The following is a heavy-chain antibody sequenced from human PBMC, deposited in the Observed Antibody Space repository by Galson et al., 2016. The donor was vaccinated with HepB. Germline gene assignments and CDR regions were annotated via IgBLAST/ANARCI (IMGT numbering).Heavy chain of an antibody. D-gene: IGHD4-11*01. CDR3: ARDVQFRFDY. Sequence: SVKVSCKASGGTFSIYAISWVRQAPGQGLEWMGWISANSGNTIYAQKFQDRVTMTRDTSASTVYMDLRSLRSDDTAVYYCARDVQFRFDYWGQGTLVTVSS. CDR2: ISANSGNT. J-gene: IGHJ4*02. V-gene: IGHV1-18*01. CDR1: GGTFSIYA.